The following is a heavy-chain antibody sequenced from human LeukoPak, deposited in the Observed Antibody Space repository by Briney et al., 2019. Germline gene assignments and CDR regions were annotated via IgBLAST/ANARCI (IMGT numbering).Heavy chain of an antibody. CDR3: ARRRLMGYGSNWFDP. V-gene: IGHV3-7*01. J-gene: IGHJ5*02. CDR1: GFTFSGYW. CDR2: IKQDGSEK. D-gene: IGHD3-10*01. Sequence: GGSLRLSCAASGFTFSGYWMSWVRQAPGKGLEWVANIKQDGSEKYYVDSVKGRFTISRDNAKNSLYLQMNSLRAEDTAVYYCARRRLMGYGSNWFDPWGQGTLVTVSS.